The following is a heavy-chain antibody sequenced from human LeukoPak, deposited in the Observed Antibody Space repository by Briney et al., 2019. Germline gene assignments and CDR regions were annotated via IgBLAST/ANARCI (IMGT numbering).Heavy chain of an antibody. CDR3: ARDHFWSGFGAFDI. Sequence: GGSLRLSCAASGFTFSSYWMTWVRQAPGKGLKWVANIKQDGSEKYYVDSVKGRFTISRDNGKNSLYLQMNSLRAEDTAVYYCARDHFWSGFGAFDIWGQGTMVTVSS. CDR2: IKQDGSEK. D-gene: IGHD3-3*02. J-gene: IGHJ3*02. V-gene: IGHV3-7*01. CDR1: GFTFSSYW.